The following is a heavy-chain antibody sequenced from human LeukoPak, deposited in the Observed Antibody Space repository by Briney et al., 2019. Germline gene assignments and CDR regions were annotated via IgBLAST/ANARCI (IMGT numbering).Heavy chain of an antibody. CDR3: AREARRYCTSTTCYMDFFFDY. Sequence: SETLSLTCDVSGGSVSDNHWSWIRLAAGKGLEWIGRIHSSGSTSYNPSLKSRVTLSIDTSKNEFALKLSSMTAADTAVYYCAREARRYCTSTTCYMDFFFDYWGQGTPVTVSS. CDR1: GGSVSDNH. CDR2: IHSSGST. V-gene: IGHV4-4*07. D-gene: IGHD2-2*02. J-gene: IGHJ4*02.